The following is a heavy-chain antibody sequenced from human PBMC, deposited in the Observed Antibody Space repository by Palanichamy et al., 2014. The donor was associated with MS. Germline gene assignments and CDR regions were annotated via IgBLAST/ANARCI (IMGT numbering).Heavy chain of an antibody. CDR2: IYYSGST. Sequence: QLQLQESGPGLVKPSETLSLTCTVSGGSISSSSYYWGWIRQPPGKGLEWIGSIYYSGSTYYNPSLKSRVTISVDTSKNQFSLKLSSVTAADTAVYYCARYRWGYSGHANWFDPWGQGTLVTVSS. CDR3: ARYRWGYSGHANWFDP. V-gene: IGHV4-39*01. D-gene: IGHD5-12*01. J-gene: IGHJ5*02. CDR1: GGSISSSSYY.